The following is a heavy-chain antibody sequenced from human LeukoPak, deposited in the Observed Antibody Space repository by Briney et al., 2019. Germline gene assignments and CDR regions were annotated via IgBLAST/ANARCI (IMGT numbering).Heavy chain of an antibody. CDR3: AREGSTYYYDSSGYPKGDYFDY. J-gene: IGHJ4*02. CDR2: IWYDGSNK. CDR1: GFTFSSYG. V-gene: IGHV3-33*01. Sequence: WGSLRLSCAASGFTFSSYGMHWVRQAPGKGLEWVAVIWYDGSNKYYADSVKGRFTISRDNSKNTLYLQMNSLRAEDTAVYYCAREGSTYYYDSSGYPKGDYFDYWGQGTLVTVSS. D-gene: IGHD3-22*01.